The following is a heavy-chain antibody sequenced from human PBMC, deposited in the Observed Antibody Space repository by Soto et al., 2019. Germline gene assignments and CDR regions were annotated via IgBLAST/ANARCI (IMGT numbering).Heavy chain of an antibody. CDR2: ISAKHGNT. J-gene: IGHJ4*02. D-gene: IGHD2-2*01. Sequence: ASVKVSCKASGYSFTSYGINWVRQAPGQGLEWMGWISAKHGNTHYAQKLQGRVTMTTDTSTSTAYMELRSLTSDDTAVYYCARVPDYWGQGILVTVSS. V-gene: IGHV1-18*01. CDR3: ARVPDY. CDR1: GYSFTSYG.